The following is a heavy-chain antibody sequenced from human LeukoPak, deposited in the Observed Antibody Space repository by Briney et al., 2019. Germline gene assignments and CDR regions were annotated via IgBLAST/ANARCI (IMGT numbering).Heavy chain of an antibody. CDR1: GFTVSSDY. V-gene: IGHV3-53*01. D-gene: IGHD6-19*01. CDR2: IYGGDSI. J-gene: IGHJ4*02. Sequence: PGESLRLSCAVSGFTVSSDYMYWVRQAPGKGLEWVSIIYGGDSISYADSVKGRFTMSIDNSKNTLYLQMNTLRAEDTAVYHCATRSLWGQGTLVTVSS. CDR3: ATRSL.